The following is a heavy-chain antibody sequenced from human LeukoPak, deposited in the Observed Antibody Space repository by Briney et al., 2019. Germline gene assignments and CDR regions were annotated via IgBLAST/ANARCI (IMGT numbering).Heavy chain of an antibody. CDR1: GFTFSDSA. CDR2: IRSEGNSYAT. CDR3: SGGSGWYSPDY. V-gene: IGHV3-73*01. Sequence: AGSLRLSCAASGFTFSDSAMHWVRQASGKGLEWVGHIRSEGNSYATTYAVSVRGRFTISRDESKNTAYLQMNSLKTEDTAVYYCSGGSGWYSPDYWGQGTPGPVSS. J-gene: IGHJ4*02. D-gene: IGHD6-19*01.